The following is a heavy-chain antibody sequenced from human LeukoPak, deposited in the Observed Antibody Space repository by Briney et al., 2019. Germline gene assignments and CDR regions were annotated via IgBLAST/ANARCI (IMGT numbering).Heavy chain of an antibody. Sequence: GGSLRPSCAASGFTFSNFWMHWVRQASGKGLVWVSRISADGSDAVYADSVKGRYTISRDNAKNAVHLQMNNLRAEDTAVYYCARDRPHNWFDPWGQGTLVTVSS. CDR1: GFTFSNFW. V-gene: IGHV3-74*01. CDR2: ISADGSDA. J-gene: IGHJ5*02. CDR3: ARDRPHNWFDP.